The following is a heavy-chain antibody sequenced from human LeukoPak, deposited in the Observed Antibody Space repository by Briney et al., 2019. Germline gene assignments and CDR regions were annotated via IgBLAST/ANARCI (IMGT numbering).Heavy chain of an antibody. V-gene: IGHV4-39*01. CDR1: GGSISSSSYY. CDR3: ARHPVGYHAYYFDY. D-gene: IGHD3-16*02. J-gene: IGHJ4*02. Sequence: TSETLSLTCTVSGGSISSSSYYWGWIRQPPGKGLEWIGSIYYSGSTYYNPSLKSRVTISVDTSKNQFSLKLSSVTAADTAVYYCARHPVGYHAYYFDYWGQGTLVTVSS. CDR2: IYYSGST.